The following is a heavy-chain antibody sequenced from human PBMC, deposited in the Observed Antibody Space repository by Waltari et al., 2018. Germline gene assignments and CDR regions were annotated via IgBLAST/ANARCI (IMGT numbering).Heavy chain of an antibody. J-gene: IGHJ4*02. CDR2: IIPGSGEA. CDR1: GDNCNTYA. CDR3: ARGGGVYYFQY. D-gene: IGHD2-15*01. V-gene: IGHV1-69*12. Sequence: QVHLVQSGAEVKKPGAWVKVYCKAAGDNCNTYAFTWVRQAPGQGLEWMGEIIPGSGEAYYAQKFQGRVLFTADESSNTAFMEVSSLQVDDTAVYFCARGGGVYYFQYWGQGTRVGVSS.